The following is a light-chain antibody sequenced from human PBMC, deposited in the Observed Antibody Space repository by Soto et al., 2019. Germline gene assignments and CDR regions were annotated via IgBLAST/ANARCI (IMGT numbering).Light chain of an antibody. CDR1: QSLSSY. V-gene: IGKV3-11*01. CDR3: QHRSNWPT. CDR2: DAS. Sequence: EIVLTQSPDTLSLSPGKRATLSCRASQSLSSYLAWYQQKPGQPPRLLMYDASNMAPGIPARFSGSGSGTDFTLTISSLEPEEFAVYYCQHRSNWPTFGQGTKLEI. J-gene: IGKJ2*01.